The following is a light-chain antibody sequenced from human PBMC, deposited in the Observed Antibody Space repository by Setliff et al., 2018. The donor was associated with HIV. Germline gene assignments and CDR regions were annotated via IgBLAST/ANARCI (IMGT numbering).Light chain of an antibody. Sequence: QSVLTQPASVPGSPGQSITISCTGTSSDIGSSNFVSWYQQHPGKAPKVMIYNVDKRPSGVSNRFSCSKSGNTASLTISGLQTEDEAYYYCSSYSINNLYVFATGTNVTVL. V-gene: IGLV2-14*03. CDR2: NVD. J-gene: IGLJ1*01. CDR1: SSDIGSSNF. CDR3: SSYSINNLYV.